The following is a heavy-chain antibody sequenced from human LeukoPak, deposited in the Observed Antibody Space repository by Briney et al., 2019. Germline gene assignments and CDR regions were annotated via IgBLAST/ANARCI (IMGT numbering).Heavy chain of an antibody. J-gene: IGHJ4*02. CDR1: LLTLSSYT. CDR2: ISWDGGST. Sequence: GGSLRLSCAASLLTLSSYTINCVRQAPGQGLEWVSLISWDGGSTYYADSVKGRFTISRDNSKNSLYLQMNSLITEDTALFYCPKDRCGGLYLLDYWGQGTLVTVSS. V-gene: IGHV3-43*01. CDR3: PKDRCGGLYLLDY. D-gene: IGHD3-16*01.